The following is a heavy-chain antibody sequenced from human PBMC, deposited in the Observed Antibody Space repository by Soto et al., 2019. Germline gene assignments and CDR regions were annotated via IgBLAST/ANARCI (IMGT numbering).Heavy chain of an antibody. CDR1: GFTFSSYA. D-gene: IGHD3-10*01. J-gene: IGHJ4*02. CDR2: ISGSGGST. CDR3: AKARFFMVRGVIIDY. V-gene: IGHV3-23*01. Sequence: GGSLRLSCAASGFTFSSYAMSWGRQAPGKGLEWVSAISGSGGSTYYADSVKGRFTISRDNSKNTLYLQMNSLRAEDTAVYYCAKARFFMVRGVIIDYWGQGTLVTVSS.